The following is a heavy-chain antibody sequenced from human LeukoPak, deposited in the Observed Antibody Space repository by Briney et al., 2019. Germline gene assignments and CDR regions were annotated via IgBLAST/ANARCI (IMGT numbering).Heavy chain of an antibody. V-gene: IGHV3-23*01. CDR3: AKVLWGWSAGPFDN. CDR1: GFTFSSYA. D-gene: IGHD2-21*01. Sequence: GGSLRLSCAASGFTFSSYAMSWVRQAPGKGLEWVSTITGTGGSTYYADSVKGRFTFSRDNSKNTLYLQMNSLRAEDTAVYYCAKVLWGWSAGPFDNWGQGSLVTVSS. J-gene: IGHJ4*02. CDR2: ITGTGGST.